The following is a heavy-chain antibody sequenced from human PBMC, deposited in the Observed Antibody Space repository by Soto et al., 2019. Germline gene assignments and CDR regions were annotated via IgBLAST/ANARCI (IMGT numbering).Heavy chain of an antibody. CDR1: VFTFSSYA. CDR3: ARETYYYDSSGYYEPRAFDI. Sequence: HPGGTLRLSCAASVFTFSSYAMHWVRQAPGKGLEWVAVISYDGSNKYYADSVKGRFTISRDNSKNTLYLQMNSLRAEDTAVYYCARETYYYDSSGYYEPRAFDIWGQGTMVTVS. CDR2: ISYDGSNK. D-gene: IGHD3-22*01. J-gene: IGHJ3*02. V-gene: IGHV3-30-3*01.